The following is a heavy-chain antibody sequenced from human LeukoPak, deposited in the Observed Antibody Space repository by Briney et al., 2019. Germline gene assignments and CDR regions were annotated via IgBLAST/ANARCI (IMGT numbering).Heavy chain of an antibody. CDR3: ARETWIQLCLDY. V-gene: IGHV3-30-3*01. Sequence: GGSLRLSCAASGLTISTYWMHWVRQAPGKGLEWVAVISYDGSNKYYADSVKGRFTISRDNSKNTLYLQMNSLRAEDTAVYYCARETWIQLCLDYWGQGTLVTVSS. CDR1: GLTISTYW. D-gene: IGHD5-18*01. J-gene: IGHJ4*02. CDR2: ISYDGSNK.